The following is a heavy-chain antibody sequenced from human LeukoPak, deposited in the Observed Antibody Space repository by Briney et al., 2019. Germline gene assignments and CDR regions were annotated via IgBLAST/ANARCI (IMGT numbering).Heavy chain of an antibody. V-gene: IGHV3-48*03. CDR1: GFTFSKYE. CDR3: ARDWSHGLDY. J-gene: IGHJ4*02. CDR2: MSSSGSTI. Sequence: PGGSLRLSCAASGFTFSKYEMNWVRQAPGKGLEWVSYMSSSGSTIYYADSVKGRFTISRDNAKNSLYLQMNSLRAEDTAVYYCARDWSHGLDYWGQGTLVTVSS.